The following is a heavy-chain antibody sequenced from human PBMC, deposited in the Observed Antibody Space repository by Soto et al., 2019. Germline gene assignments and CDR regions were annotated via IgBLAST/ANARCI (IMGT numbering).Heavy chain of an antibody. CDR2: ISGSGDDT. CDR3: AKDQANYAPDGVDV. CDR1: GFTFSTYA. D-gene: IGHD3-16*01. V-gene: IGHV3-23*01. J-gene: IGHJ6*02. Sequence: EVQLLESGGDLVKPGGSLRLSCAASGFTFSTYALTWVRQAPGKGLEWVATISGSGDDTYYGDSVKGRFSLSRDNSKNTVSLQMNSLRAEDTAIYYCAKDQANYAPDGVDVWGQGTTVTVSS.